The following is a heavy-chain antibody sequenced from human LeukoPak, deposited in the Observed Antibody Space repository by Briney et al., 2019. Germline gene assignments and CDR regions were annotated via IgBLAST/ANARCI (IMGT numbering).Heavy chain of an antibody. V-gene: IGHV3-23*01. Sequence: GGSLRLSCAGSGFTFNNYPISWVRQTPGKGLEWVSAITGGADSTYYADSVKGRFTISRDNVKNALYLQKTSLRPEDTALYYCAKDLGSAITSALVLDVWGQGTTVIVSS. J-gene: IGHJ6*02. CDR3: AKDLGSAITSALVLDV. D-gene: IGHD2-15*01. CDR1: GFTFNNYP. CDR2: ITGGADST.